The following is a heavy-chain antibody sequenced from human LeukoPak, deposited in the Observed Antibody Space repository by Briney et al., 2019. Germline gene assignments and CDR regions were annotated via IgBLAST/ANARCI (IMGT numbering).Heavy chain of an antibody. V-gene: IGHV3-30-3*01. CDR3: ASGITGRFFDY. D-gene: IGHD1-20*01. J-gene: IGHJ4*02. Sequence: PGGSLRLSCAASGFTFSSHAMHWVRQAPGKGLEWVAVISYDGSNKYYADSVKGRFTISRDNSKNTLYLQMNSLRAEDTGVYYCASGITGRFFDYWGQGTLVTVSS. CDR2: ISYDGSNK. CDR1: GFTFSSHA.